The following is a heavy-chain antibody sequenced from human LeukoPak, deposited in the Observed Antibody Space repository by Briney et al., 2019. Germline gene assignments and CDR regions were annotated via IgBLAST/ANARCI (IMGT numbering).Heavy chain of an antibody. V-gene: IGHV3-74*01. CDR2: INSDGSST. Sequence: GGSLRLSCAASGFTFSSYWMHWGRQAPRKGLGWGSRINSDGSSTSYADSVKGRFTISRDNAKKKLYLKMNSMSAEATAVYYCASDDYALSGYFDYWGEGTLVTVSS. D-gene: IGHD4-17*01. CDR3: ASDDYALSGYFDY. CDR1: GFTFSSYW. J-gene: IGHJ4*02.